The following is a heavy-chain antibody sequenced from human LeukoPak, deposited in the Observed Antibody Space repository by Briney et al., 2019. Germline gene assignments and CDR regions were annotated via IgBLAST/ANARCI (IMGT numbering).Heavy chain of an antibody. Sequence: SETLSLTCTVSGGSISSSSYYWGWIRQPPGKGLEWIGYIYYSGSTNYNPSLKSRVTISVDTSKNQFSLKLSSVTAADTAVYYCARGYDFWSGYYPYYFDYWGQGTLVTVSS. CDR1: GGSISSSSYY. V-gene: IGHV4-61*05. J-gene: IGHJ4*02. CDR3: ARGYDFWSGYYPYYFDY. D-gene: IGHD3-3*01. CDR2: IYYSGST.